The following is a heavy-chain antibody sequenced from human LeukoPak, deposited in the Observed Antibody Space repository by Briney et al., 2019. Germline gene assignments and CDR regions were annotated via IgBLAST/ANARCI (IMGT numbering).Heavy chain of an antibody. Sequence: GGSLRLSCAASGFTFSSYSMNWVRQAPGKGLEWVSLISSSSSYIYYADSVKGRFTISRDNSKNTLYLQMNSLRAEDTAVYYCATRRNPYNWFDPWGQGTLVTVSS. J-gene: IGHJ5*02. V-gene: IGHV3-21*04. CDR1: GFTFSSYS. CDR2: ISSSSSYI. CDR3: ATRRNPYNWFDP.